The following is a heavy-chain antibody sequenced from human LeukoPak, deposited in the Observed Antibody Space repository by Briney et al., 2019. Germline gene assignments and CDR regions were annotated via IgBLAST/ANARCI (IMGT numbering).Heavy chain of an antibody. D-gene: IGHD1-26*01. CDR3: AKDPNSGSFPHQGYFDY. CDR1: RFTFSSYA. CDR2: ISGSGGST. J-gene: IGHJ4*02. V-gene: IGHV3-23*01. Sequence: GGSLRLSCAASRFTFSSYAMSWVRQAPGKGLEWVSAISGSGGSTYYADSVKGRFTISRDNSKNTLYLQMNSLRAEDTAVYYCAKDPNSGSFPHQGYFDYWGQGTLVTVSS.